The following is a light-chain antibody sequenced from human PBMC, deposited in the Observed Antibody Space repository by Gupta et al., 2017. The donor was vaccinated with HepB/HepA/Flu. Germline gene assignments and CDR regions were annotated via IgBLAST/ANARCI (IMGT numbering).Light chain of an antibody. V-gene: IGLV2-14*03. CDR3: SSYTSSSTVV. J-gene: IGLJ2*01. CDR2: DVR. Sequence: QSALTQPASVSGSPGQSITISCTGTSSDVGGYNSVSWYQQHPGKAPKLMISDVRNRPSGVSYRISGSKSGNTASLTISGLQAEDEADYYCSSYTSSSTVVFGGGTKLTVL. CDR1: SSDVGGYNS.